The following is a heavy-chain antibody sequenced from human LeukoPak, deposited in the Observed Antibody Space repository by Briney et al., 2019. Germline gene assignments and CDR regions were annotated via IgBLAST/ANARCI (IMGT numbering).Heavy chain of an antibody. D-gene: IGHD1-26*01. Sequence: PGGSLRLSCAGSGFTFSTYWMHWVRQAPGKGLVWVSRIHGVDGRTSYADSVKGRFTISRDNAKNTVYLQMNNLRAEDTALYYCARESTVGPIQTDAFDSWGQGTMVTVSS. CDR1: GFTFSTYW. CDR3: ARESTVGPIQTDAFDS. J-gene: IGHJ3*01. CDR2: IHGVDGRT. V-gene: IGHV3-74*01.